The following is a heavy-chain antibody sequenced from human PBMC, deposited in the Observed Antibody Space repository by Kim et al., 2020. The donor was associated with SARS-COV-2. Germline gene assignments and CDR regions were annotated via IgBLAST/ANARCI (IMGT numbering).Heavy chain of an antibody. CDR3: ARGDYYDSSGYPGVY. J-gene: IGHJ4*02. CDR2: ISAYNGNT. V-gene: IGHV1-18*01. CDR1: GYTFTSYG. D-gene: IGHD3-22*01. Sequence: ASVKVSCKASGYTFTSYGISWVRQAPGQGLEWMGWISAYNGNTNYAQKLQGRVTMTTDTSTSTAYMELRSLRSDDTAVYYCARGDYYDSSGYPGVYWGQGPLVPVSS.